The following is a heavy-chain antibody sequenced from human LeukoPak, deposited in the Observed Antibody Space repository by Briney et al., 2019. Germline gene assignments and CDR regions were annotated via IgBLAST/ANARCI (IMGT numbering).Heavy chain of an antibody. CDR2: ISGSGGST. CDR3: AKDGGVAAAGTFDY. J-gene: IGHJ4*02. D-gene: IGHD6-13*01. CDR1: GSTFSSYA. Sequence: SGGSLRLSCAASGSTFSSYAMSWVRQAPGKGLEWVSAISGSGGSTYYADSVKGRFTISRDNSKNTLYLQMNSLRAEDTAVYYCAKDGGVAAAGTFDYWGQGTLVTVSS. V-gene: IGHV3-23*01.